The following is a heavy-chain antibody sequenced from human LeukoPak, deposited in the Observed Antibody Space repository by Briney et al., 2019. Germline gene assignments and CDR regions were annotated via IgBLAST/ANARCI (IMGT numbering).Heavy chain of an antibody. CDR1: GFTFSNYA. J-gene: IGHJ2*01. V-gene: IGHV3-23*01. CDR3: AKNFEEWGYSGGWSWGGPGRARQVRLYFDF. CDR2: SSGSGADT. Sequence: PGGSLRLSCAASGFTFSNYAMSWVRQAPGKGLEWVSTSSGSGADTFYTNSVKGRFTISRDNSKKTLYLHMNSLRPEDTAVYYCAKNFEEWGYSGGWSWGGPGRARQVRLYFDFWGRGSLLTVSS. D-gene: IGHD6-19*01.